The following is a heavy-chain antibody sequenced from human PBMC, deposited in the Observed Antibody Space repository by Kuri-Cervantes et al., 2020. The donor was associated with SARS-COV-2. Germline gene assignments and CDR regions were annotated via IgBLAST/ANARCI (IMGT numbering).Heavy chain of an antibody. D-gene: IGHD6-13*01. CDR3: ARDFLLLAAQDY. V-gene: IGHV3-21*01. J-gene: IGHJ4*02. CDR2: ISSSSSYI. CDR1: GFTFSSYS. Sequence: GESLKISCAASGFTFSSYSMNWVRQAPGKGLEWVSSISSSSSYIYYADSVKGRFTISRDSAKNSLYLQMNSLRAEDTAAYYCARDFLLLAAQDYWGQGTLVTVSS.